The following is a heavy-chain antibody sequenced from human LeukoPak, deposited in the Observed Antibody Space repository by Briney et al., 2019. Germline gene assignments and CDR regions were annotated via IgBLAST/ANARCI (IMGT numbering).Heavy chain of an antibody. Sequence: ASVKVSCKASGYTFTGYYMHWVRQAPGQGLEWMRWINPNSGGTNYAQKFQGRVTMTRDTSISTAYMELSRLRSDDTAVYYCARGYYDFWSGYLGAGDAFDIWGQGTMVTVSS. J-gene: IGHJ3*02. CDR1: GYTFTGYY. V-gene: IGHV1-2*02. D-gene: IGHD3-3*01. CDR2: INPNSGGT. CDR3: ARGYYDFWSGYLGAGDAFDI.